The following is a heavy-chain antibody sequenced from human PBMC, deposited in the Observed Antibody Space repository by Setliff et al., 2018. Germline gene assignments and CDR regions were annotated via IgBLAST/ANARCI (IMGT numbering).Heavy chain of an antibody. Sequence: SETLSLTCAVSGYSISSGYYWGWIRQPPGKGLEWIGSIYHSGSTYYNPSLKSRVTMSVDTSKNQFSLKLSSVTAADTAVYYCARTNYYDSSTYFNWFDPWGQGTLVTSPQ. CDR2: IYHSGST. CDR1: GYSISSGYY. J-gene: IGHJ5*02. D-gene: IGHD3-22*01. CDR3: ARTNYYDSSTYFNWFDP. V-gene: IGHV4-38-2*01.